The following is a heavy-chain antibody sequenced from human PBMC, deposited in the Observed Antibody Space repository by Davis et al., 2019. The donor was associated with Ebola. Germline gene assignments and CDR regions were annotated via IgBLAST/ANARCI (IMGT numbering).Heavy chain of an antibody. CDR2: IKKDGVQK. CDR1: GLTFNNFG. Sequence: GESLKISCATSGLTFNNFGMSWVRQAPGKGLEWVATIKKDGVQKFYVDSVKGRFIISRDNARNSLYLQMNSLKNEDTAVYYCARLVSGYWGQGTLVSVSS. J-gene: IGHJ4*02. V-gene: IGHV3-7*03. CDR3: ARLVSGY. D-gene: IGHD6-25*01.